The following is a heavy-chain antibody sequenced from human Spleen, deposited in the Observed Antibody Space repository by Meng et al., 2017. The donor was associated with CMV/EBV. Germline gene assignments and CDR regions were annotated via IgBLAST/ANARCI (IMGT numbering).Heavy chain of an antibody. V-gene: IGHV4-59*11. J-gene: IGHJ5*02. D-gene: IGHD1-14*01. CDR2: IYYLGDA. Sequence: SGGSMNYLYWSWIRQPPGKGLEWIGYIYYLGDANYNPSLKSRVTIAVDMSKKQISLKLNSVTAADTAVYYCARLESLRSVRDRGFDPWGQGTLVTVSS. CDR3: ARLESLRSVRDRGFDP. CDR1: GGSMNYLY.